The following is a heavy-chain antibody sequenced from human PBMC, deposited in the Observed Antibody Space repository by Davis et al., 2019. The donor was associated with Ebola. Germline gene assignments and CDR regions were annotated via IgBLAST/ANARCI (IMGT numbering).Heavy chain of an antibody. CDR1: EFTFSNYG. Sequence: GESLKISCVASEFTFSNYGMTWVRQAPGKGLEWVSSISPGGTAPYYADSVKGRFTISRDNSRNTVSLQMGSLRVDDTAVYYCAKSFLHTGPHMSEFRGVDYWGQGTVVTVSS. V-gene: IGHV3-23*01. D-gene: IGHD2-8*02. CDR2: ISPGGTAP. J-gene: IGHJ4*02. CDR3: AKSFLHTGPHMSEFRGVDY.